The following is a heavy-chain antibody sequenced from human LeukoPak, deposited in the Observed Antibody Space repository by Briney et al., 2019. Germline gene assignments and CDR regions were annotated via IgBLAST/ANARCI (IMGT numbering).Heavy chain of an antibody. V-gene: IGHV4-30-4*01. Sequence: PSQTLSLTCTVSGGSISSGDYYWSWIRQPPGKGLEWIGYSHYSGSAYYNPSLKTRVTISVDTSKNQFSLKMSSVIAADTAVYYCARVGSCSGGSCYGGSDYWGQGTLVTVSS. J-gene: IGHJ4*02. CDR2: SHYSGSA. D-gene: IGHD2-15*01. CDR3: ARVGSCSGGSCYGGSDY. CDR1: GGSISSGDYY.